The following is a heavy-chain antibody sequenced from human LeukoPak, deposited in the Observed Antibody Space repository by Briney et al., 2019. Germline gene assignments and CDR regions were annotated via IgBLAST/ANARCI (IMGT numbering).Heavy chain of an antibody. Sequence: SETLSLTCAVSGGSISSSNWWSWVRQPPGKGLEWIGEIYHSGSTNYNPSLKSRVTISVDKSKNQFSLKLSSVTAADTAVYYCARDRSMVRGGYYFDYWGQGTLVTVSS. CDR1: GGSISSSNW. V-gene: IGHV4-4*02. CDR3: ARDRSMVRGGYYFDY. J-gene: IGHJ4*02. CDR2: IYHSGST. D-gene: IGHD3-10*01.